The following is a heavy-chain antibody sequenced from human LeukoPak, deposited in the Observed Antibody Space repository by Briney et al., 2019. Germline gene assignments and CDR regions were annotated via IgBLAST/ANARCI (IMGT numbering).Heavy chain of an antibody. CDR3: ARPYSSGWYYVY. CDR2: INTNSGGT. J-gene: IGHJ4*02. Sequence: GSSVNVSCKASGYSLTAYDMHWVRQAPGQGLEGMGWINTNSGGTHYALKFRGRVIMIREMSINTAYMELTGLRCDDTAVYYCARPYSSGWYYVYWGQGTLVTVSA. CDR1: GYSLTAYD. V-gene: IGHV1-2*02. D-gene: IGHD6-19*01.